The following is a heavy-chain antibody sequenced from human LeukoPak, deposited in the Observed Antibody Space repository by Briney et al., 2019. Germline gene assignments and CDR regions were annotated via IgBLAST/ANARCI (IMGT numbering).Heavy chain of an antibody. CDR3: TSSTVTTKDFDY. CDR1: GFTCSGSA. D-gene: IGHD4-17*01. CDR2: IRSKANSYAT. V-gene: IGHV3-73*01. Sequence: GGSLRLSCAASGFTCSGSAMHWVRQASGKGLEWVGRIRSKANSYATAYAASVKGRFTISRDDSKNTAYLQMNSLKTEDTAVYYCTSSTVTTKDFDYWGQGTLVTVSS. J-gene: IGHJ4*02.